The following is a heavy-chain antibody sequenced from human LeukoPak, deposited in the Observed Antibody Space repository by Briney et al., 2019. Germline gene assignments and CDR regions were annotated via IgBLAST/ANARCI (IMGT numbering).Heavy chain of an antibody. CDR2: VRGSGGST. CDR3: ARVGEFDY. Sequence: GGSLRLSCAASGFTFSSYAMNWARQAPGKGLEWVSVVRGSGGSTYYADSVKGRFTISRDNSKNTLYLQMNNLRDEDTAVYYCARVGEFDYWGQGTLVTVSS. CDR1: GFTFSSYA. D-gene: IGHD3-10*01. V-gene: IGHV3-23*01. J-gene: IGHJ4*02.